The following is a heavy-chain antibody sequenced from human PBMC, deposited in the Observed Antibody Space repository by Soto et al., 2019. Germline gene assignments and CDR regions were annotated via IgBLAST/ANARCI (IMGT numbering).Heavy chain of an antibody. Sequence: ASVKVSCKAAGYTFTGHYIHWVRQAPGQGLEWMGRINPNSGDTNYAQKFQGRVTMTRDTSTSTASMEVSSLRSDDTAVYYCAREAENYYFYGLDVWRQGTTVTVSS. CDR3: AREAENYYFYGLDV. J-gene: IGHJ6*02. CDR1: GYTFTGHY. V-gene: IGHV1-2*02. CDR2: INPNSGDT.